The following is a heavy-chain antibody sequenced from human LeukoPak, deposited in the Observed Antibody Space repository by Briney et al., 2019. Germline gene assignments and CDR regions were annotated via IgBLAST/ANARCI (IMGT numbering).Heavy chain of an antibody. Sequence: ASVKVSCKASGYTFTTYGIRLVRQAPGQGLEWMGWISAYNGNTNYAQKVQGRVTMTRDTSTSTAYMELRSLTSDDTAVYYCARESEYSRSEVMEYWGQGTLVTVSS. CDR3: ARESEYSRSEVMEY. D-gene: IGHD6-6*01. J-gene: IGHJ4*02. CDR1: GYTFTTYG. CDR2: ISAYNGNT. V-gene: IGHV1-18*01.